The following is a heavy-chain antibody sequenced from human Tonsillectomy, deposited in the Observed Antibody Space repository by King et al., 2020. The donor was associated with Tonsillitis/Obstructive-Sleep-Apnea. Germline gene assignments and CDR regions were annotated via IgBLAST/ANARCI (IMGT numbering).Heavy chain of an antibody. CDR1: GGSISSSNYY. CDR2: IDYSGDT. Sequence: QLQESGPGLVKPSETLSLTCTVSGGSISSSNYYWGWIRQPPGKGLVWIGSIDYSGDTYYNPSLESLVTISIDTSKNQFSLKLSSLTAADTAVYYCARRDLEFDYWGQGTLVTVSS. J-gene: IGHJ4*02. CDR3: ARRDLEFDY. V-gene: IGHV4-39*01. D-gene: IGHD1-1*01.